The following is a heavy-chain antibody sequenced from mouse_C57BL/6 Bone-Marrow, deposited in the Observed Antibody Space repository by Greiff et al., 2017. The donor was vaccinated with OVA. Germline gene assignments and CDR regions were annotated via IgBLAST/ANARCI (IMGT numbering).Heavy chain of an antibody. Sequence: QVQLKESGPELVKPGASVKISCKASGYAFSSSWMNWVKQRPGKGLEWIGRIYPGDGDTNYNGKFKGKATLTADKSSSTAYMQLSSLTSEDSAVYFCAREADSSGPAWFAYWGQGTLVTVSA. CDR2: IYPGDGDT. CDR1: GYAFSSSW. V-gene: IGHV1-82*01. D-gene: IGHD3-2*02. J-gene: IGHJ3*01. CDR3: AREADSSGPAWFAY.